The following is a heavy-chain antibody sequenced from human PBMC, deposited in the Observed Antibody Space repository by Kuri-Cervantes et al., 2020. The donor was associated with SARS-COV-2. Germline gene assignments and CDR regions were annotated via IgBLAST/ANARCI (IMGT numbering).Heavy chain of an antibody. CDR1: DGSFSGYY. CDR2: INHSGST. J-gene: IGHJ6*02. CDR3: ARVWGWSGYYFHYGMDV. V-gene: IGHV4-34*01. Sequence: ESLKISCAVYDGSFSGYYWSWSREPPGKGLEWSGEINHSGSTNYNPSLKSRVTISVNTSKNQFSLKLSSVTAADTAVYYCARVWGWSGYYFHYGMDVWGQGTTVTVSS. D-gene: IGHD3-3*01.